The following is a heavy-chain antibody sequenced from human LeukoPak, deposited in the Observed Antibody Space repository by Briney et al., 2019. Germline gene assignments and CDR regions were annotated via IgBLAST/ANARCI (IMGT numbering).Heavy chain of an antibody. CDR1: GGSISGGAYY. J-gene: IGHJ4*02. Sequence: PSQTLSLTCTVSGGSISGGAYYWSWIRQPPGKGLEWIGEINHSGSTNYNPSLKSRVTISVDTSKSQFSLKLSSVTAADTAVYYCARGWPHEYCRGGSCSYHLDYWGQGTLVTVSS. D-gene: IGHD2-15*01. V-gene: IGHV4-34*01. CDR3: ARGWPHEYCRGGSCSYHLDY. CDR2: INHSGST.